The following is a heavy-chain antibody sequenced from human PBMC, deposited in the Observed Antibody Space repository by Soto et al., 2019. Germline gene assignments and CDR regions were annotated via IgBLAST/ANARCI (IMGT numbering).Heavy chain of an antibody. J-gene: IGHJ6*02. CDR3: AASAPSATNYYYPLEV. CDR2: FYDSGST. Sequence: PSETLSLTCTVSGGSVSSGSFYWSWIRRPPGKGLEWIGYFYDSGSTNYNPSLRSRVTMSVDTSKNQFSLKLSSVTAADTAVYYCAASAPSATNYYYPLEVWAQGTTVTGSS. V-gene: IGHV4-61*01. D-gene: IGHD5-12*01. CDR1: GGSVSSGSFY.